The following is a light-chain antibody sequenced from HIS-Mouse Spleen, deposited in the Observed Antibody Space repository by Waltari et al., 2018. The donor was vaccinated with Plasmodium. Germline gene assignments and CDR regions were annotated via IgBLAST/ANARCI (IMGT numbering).Light chain of an antibody. CDR1: QSVSSSY. V-gene: IGKV3-20*01. Sequence: EIVLTKSPGTLSLSPGERATLSCRASQSVSSSYLAWYQQKPGQAPRLLIYCASSRATGIPDRFSGSGSGTDFTLTISRLEPEDFAVYYCQQYGSSPVTFGQGTKVEIK. J-gene: IGKJ1*01. CDR3: QQYGSSPVT. CDR2: CAS.